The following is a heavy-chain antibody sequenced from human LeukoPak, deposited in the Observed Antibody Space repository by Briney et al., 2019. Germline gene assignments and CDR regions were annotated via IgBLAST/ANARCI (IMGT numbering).Heavy chain of an antibody. CDR2: IKSKTHGGPT. V-gene: IGHV3-15*01. J-gene: IGHJ4*02. D-gene: IGHD3-16*02. CDR3: TTDYVWGTYRYFDY. CDR1: RFTFSSYA. Sequence: PGGSLRLSCAASRFTFSSYAMSWVRQAPGKGLEWVGRIKSKTHGGPTDYAAPVKGRFTISRDDSKNTLYLQMNSLKTGDTAVYYCTTDYVWGTYRYFDYWGQGTLVTVSS.